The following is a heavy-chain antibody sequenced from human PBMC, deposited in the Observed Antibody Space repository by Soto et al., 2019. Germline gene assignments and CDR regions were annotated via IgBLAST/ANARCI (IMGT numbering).Heavy chain of an antibody. Sequence: GGSLRLSCAASGFTFSNAWMSWFRQAPGKGLEWVGRIKSKTDGGTTDYAAPVKGRFTISRDDSKNTLYLQMNSLKTEDTAVYYCTHRAVVVPRVGAFDIWGQGTMVTVSS. D-gene: IGHD2-2*01. CDR2: IKSKTDGGTT. V-gene: IGHV3-15*01. J-gene: IGHJ3*02. CDR3: THRAVVVPRVGAFDI. CDR1: GFTFSNAW.